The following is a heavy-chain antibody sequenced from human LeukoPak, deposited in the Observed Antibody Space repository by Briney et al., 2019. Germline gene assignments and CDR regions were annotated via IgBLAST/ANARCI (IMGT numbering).Heavy chain of an antibody. J-gene: IGHJ4*02. CDR3: ALYDSSGSHDY. D-gene: IGHD3-22*01. V-gene: IGHV4-4*07. CDR2: IYTSGST. Sequence: SETLSLTCTVSGGSISSSYWSWIRQPAGKGLEWIGRIYTSGSTNYNPSLKSRVTMSVDTSKNQFSLNLSSVTAADTAVYYCALYDSSGSHDYWGQGTLVTVSS. CDR1: GGSISSSY.